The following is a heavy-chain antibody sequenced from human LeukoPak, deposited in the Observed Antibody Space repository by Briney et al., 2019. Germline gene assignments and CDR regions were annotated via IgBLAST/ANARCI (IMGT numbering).Heavy chain of an antibody. V-gene: IGHV1-18*01. CDR3: ARDPLSGYYSYYYYYTDV. CDR1: GYTFTSYG. D-gene: IGHD3-22*01. Sequence: EASVKVSCKASGYTFTSYGISWVRQAPGQGLEWMGWISAYNGNTNYAQKLQGRVTMTTDTSTSTAYMELRSLRSDDTAVYYCARDPLSGYYSYYYYYTDVWGKGTTVTVSS. CDR2: ISAYNGNT. J-gene: IGHJ6*03.